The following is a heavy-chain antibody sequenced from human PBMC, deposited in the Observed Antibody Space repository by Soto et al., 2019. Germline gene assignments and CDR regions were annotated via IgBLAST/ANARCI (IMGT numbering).Heavy chain of an antibody. CDR3: AKDQVGWGYDGFDI. D-gene: IGHD1-26*01. CDR1: GFTFSSYA. J-gene: IGHJ3*02. V-gene: IGHV3-23*01. Sequence: GGSLRLSCAASGFTFSSYAMSWVRQAPGKGLEWVSAISGSGGSTYYADSVKGRFTISRDNSKNTLYLQMNSQRAEDKGVYICAKDQVGWGYDGFDIWGQGTMVTVSS. CDR2: ISGSGGST.